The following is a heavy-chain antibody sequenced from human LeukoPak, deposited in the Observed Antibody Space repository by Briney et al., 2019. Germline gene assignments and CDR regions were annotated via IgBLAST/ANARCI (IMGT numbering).Heavy chain of an antibody. CDR2: INAGNGNT. Sequence: ASVKVSCKASGYTFTSYAMHWVRQAPGQRLEWMGWINAGNGNTKYSQKFQGRVTITRDTSASTAYMELSSLRSEDTAVYYCARELWAIFGVVTSRYFDYWGQGTLITVSS. D-gene: IGHD3-3*01. J-gene: IGHJ4*02. V-gene: IGHV1-3*01. CDR3: ARELWAIFGVVTSRYFDY. CDR1: GYTFTSYA.